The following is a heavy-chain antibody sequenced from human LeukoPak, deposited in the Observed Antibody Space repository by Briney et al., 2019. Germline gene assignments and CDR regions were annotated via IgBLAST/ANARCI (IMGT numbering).Heavy chain of an antibody. V-gene: IGHV3-48*01. J-gene: IGHJ4*02. CDR3: ARGEVGYCSRTNCYGFDS. D-gene: IGHD2-2*01. CDR2: ISSSGSII. CDR1: GFTFTGYS. Sequence: GGSLRLSCAASGFTFTGYSMNWVRQAPGEGLEWVSYISSSGSIIYYADSVKGRFTISRDNAKNSLYLQMNSLKTEDTAVYYCARGEVGYCSRTNCYGFDSWGQGTLVTVSS.